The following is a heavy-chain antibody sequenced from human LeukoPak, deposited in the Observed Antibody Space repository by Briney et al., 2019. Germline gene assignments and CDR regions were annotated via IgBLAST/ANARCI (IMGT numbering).Heavy chain of an antibody. CDR3: ARQAITMVRGVIITLFDP. Sequence: ASVKVSCKASGYTFTGYYVHWVRQAPGQGLEWMGWINPNNGGTNYAQKFQGRVTVTTDTSTSTAYMELRSLRSDDTAVYYCARQAITMVRGVIITLFDPWGQGTLVTVSS. D-gene: IGHD3-10*01. V-gene: IGHV1-2*02. CDR1: GYTFTGYY. CDR2: INPNNGGT. J-gene: IGHJ5*02.